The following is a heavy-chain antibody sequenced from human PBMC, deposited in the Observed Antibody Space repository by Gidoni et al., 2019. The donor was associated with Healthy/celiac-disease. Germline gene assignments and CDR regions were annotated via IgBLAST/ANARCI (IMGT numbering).Heavy chain of an antibody. J-gene: IGHJ5*02. CDR3: AKGSSSWYLYNWFDP. Sequence: EVQLLESGGGLVQPGGSLRLSCAAPGFTFRSYAMCGVRQAPGMGLEWVSAISGSGGSTYYADSVKGRFTISRDKSKNTLYLQMNGLRAEDTAVYYCAKGSSSWYLYNWFDPWGQGTLVTVSS. CDR2: ISGSGGST. CDR1: GFTFRSYA. V-gene: IGHV3-23*01. D-gene: IGHD6-13*01.